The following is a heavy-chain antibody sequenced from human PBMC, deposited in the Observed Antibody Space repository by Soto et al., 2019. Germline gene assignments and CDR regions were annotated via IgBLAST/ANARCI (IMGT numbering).Heavy chain of an antibody. V-gene: IGHV5-10-1*01. D-gene: IGHD6-25*01. CDR2: IDPSDSYT. CDR3: ARHTRIIAPADY. Sequence: GESLKISCKVSGYRFTNYWIKWVRQMPGKGLEWMGSIDPSDSYTNYSPSFQGHVTFSVDKSFSIAYLQWSSLKASDTAMYYCARHTRIIAPADYWGQGTLVTVSS. J-gene: IGHJ4*02. CDR1: GYRFTNYW.